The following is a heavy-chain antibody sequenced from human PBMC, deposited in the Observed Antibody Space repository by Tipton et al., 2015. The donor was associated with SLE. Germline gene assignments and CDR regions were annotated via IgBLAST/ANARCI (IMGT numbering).Heavy chain of an antibody. V-gene: IGHV4-30-2*03. CDR2: VFYTGDT. CDR1: GISISSAGYS. J-gene: IGHJ6*02. D-gene: IGHD5/OR15-5a*01. CDR3: ARHLSVLDYFYALDV. Sequence: TLSLTCTVSGISISSAGYSWSWIRQSPGKGLEWIGSVFYTGDTNYNPSLQSRITLSVDRSKNQFSLRLSSVTAADTAIYYCARHLSVLDYFYALDVWGQGTTVIVSS.